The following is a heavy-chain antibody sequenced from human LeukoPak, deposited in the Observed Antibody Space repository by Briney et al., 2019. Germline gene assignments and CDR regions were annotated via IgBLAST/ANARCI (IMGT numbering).Heavy chain of an antibody. CDR2: ISGSGGST. Sequence: GGSLRLSCAASGFTFSSYAMSWVRQAPGKGLEWVSAISGSGGSTYYADSVKGRFTISRDNSKNTLYLQMNSLRAEDTAVYYCAKGPGGCSSSPVLAWGQGTLVTVSS. D-gene: IGHD6-6*01. J-gene: IGHJ5*02. CDR3: AKGPGGCSSSPVLA. V-gene: IGHV3-23*01. CDR1: GFTFSSYA.